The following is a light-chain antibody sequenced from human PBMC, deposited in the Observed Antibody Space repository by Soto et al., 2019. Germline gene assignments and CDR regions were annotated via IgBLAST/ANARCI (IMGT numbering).Light chain of an antibody. J-gene: IGLJ1*01. V-gene: IGLV2-23*03. CDR3: CSYAGSSTFYV. CDR2: EGS. CDR1: RSDIGSYNY. Sequence: QSVLTQPASVSGSPGQSITISCSGTRSDIGSYNYVAWYQQHPGKAPKLMIYEGSKRPSGVSNRFSGSKSGNTASLTISGLQAEDEADYYCCSYAGSSTFYVFGTGTKVTVL.